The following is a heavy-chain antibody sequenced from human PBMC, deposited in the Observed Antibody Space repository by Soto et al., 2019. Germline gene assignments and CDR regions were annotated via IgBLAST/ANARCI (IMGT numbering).Heavy chain of an antibody. D-gene: IGHD2-15*01. J-gene: IGHJ4*02. CDR3: ARSVDLDY. Sequence: LRLSCVASGFTFSDFYMSWIRQAPGKGLEWVSYISLSRGYTKYADSVKGRFTISRDNAKNSLYLQMSSLRAEDTAVYYCARSVDLDYWGQGTLVTVSS. CDR1: GFTFSDFY. CDR2: ISLSRGYT. V-gene: IGHV3-11*06.